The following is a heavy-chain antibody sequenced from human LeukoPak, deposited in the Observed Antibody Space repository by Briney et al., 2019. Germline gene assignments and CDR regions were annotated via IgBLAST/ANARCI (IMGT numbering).Heavy chain of an antibody. J-gene: IGHJ4*02. CDR1: GYTFTNYG. CDR2: ISAYNGNT. V-gene: IGHV1-18*01. CDR3: ARAPYYYDSSGYYYPFDY. D-gene: IGHD3-22*01. Sequence: GASVKVSCKASGYTFTNYGISWVRQAPGQGLEWMGWISAYNGNTNYAQKLQGRVTMTTDTSASTAYMEQRSLRSDDTAVFYCARAPYYYDSSGYYYPFDYWGQGTLVTVSS.